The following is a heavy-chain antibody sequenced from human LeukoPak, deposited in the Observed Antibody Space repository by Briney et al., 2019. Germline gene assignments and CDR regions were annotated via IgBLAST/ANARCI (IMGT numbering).Heavy chain of an antibody. CDR1: GYTFTSYD. Sequence: GASVKVSCKASGYTFTSYDINWVRQATGQGLEWMGWMNPNSGNTGYAQKLQGRVTMTRNTSISTAYMELSSLRSEDTAVYYCARVHYDILTGFVLDYLGQGTLVTVSS. V-gene: IGHV1-8*01. D-gene: IGHD3-9*01. CDR2: MNPNSGNT. J-gene: IGHJ4*02. CDR3: ARVHYDILTGFVLDY.